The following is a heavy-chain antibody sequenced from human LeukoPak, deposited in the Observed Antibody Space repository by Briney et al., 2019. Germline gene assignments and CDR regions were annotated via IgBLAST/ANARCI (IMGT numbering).Heavy chain of an antibody. D-gene: IGHD2-2*02. CDR1: GYTFTGYY. CDR3: ARSLYCSSTSCYTFDY. V-gene: IGHV1-2*02. Sequence: GASVKVSCKASGYTFTGYYMHRVRQAPGQGLEWMGWINPNSGGTNYAQKFQGRVTMTRDTSISTAYMELSRLRSDDTAVYYCARSLYCSSTSCYTFDYWGQGTLVTVSS. CDR2: INPNSGGT. J-gene: IGHJ4*02.